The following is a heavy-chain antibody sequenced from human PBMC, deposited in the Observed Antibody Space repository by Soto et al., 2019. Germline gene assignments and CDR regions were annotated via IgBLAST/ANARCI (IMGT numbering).Heavy chain of an antibody. CDR2: IRSKAYGGTT. D-gene: IGHD3-9*01. V-gene: IGHV3-49*03. Sequence: GGSLRLSCTASGFTFGDYAMSWFRQAPGKGLEWVGFIRSKAYGGTTEYAASVKGRFTISRDDSKSIAYLQMNSLKTEDTAVYYCTRVGYDILTGSNDAFDIWGQGTMVTVSS. J-gene: IGHJ3*02. CDR1: GFTFGDYA. CDR3: TRVGYDILTGSNDAFDI.